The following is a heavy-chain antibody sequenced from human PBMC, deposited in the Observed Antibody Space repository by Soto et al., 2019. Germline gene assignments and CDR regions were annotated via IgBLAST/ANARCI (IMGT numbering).Heavy chain of an antibody. CDR2: IYYSGST. J-gene: IGHJ5*02. CDR1: GGSISSGGYY. Sequence: SETLSLTCTVSGGSISSGGYYWSWIRQHPGKGLEWIGYIYYSGSTYYNPSLKSRVTISVDTSKNQFSLKLSSVTAADTAVYYCDRDKELEGNALNWFDTWGQGTLVTVSS. V-gene: IGHV4-31*03. D-gene: IGHD3-10*01. CDR3: DRDKELEGNALNWFDT.